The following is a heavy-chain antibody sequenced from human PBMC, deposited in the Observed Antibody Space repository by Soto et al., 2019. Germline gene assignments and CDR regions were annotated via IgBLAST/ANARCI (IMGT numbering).Heavy chain of an antibody. J-gene: IGHJ3*02. CDR3: ARDFGANAFDI. D-gene: IGHD3-3*01. CDR1: GFTFSSYS. Sequence: EVQLVESGGGLVKPGGSLRLSCAASGFTFSSYSMNWVRQAPGKGLEWGSAISSSSSYIYYADSVKGRFTISRDNAKNSLYLQMNSLRAEDTAVYYCARDFGANAFDIWGQGTMVTVSS. V-gene: IGHV3-21*01. CDR2: ISSSSSYI.